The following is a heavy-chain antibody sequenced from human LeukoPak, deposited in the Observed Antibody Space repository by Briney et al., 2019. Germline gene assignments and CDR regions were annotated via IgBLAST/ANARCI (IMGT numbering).Heavy chain of an antibody. CDR1: GGSFSGYY. J-gene: IGHJ5*02. CDR2: INHSGST. V-gene: IGHV4-34*01. Sequence: PSETLSLTCAVYGGSFSGYYWSWIRQPPGKGLEWIGEINHSGSTNYNPSLKSRVTISVDTSKNQFSLKLSSVTAVDTAVYYCASGGARYYYWSARSWFDPCWRETLVIVSS. D-gene: IGHD3-9*01. CDR3: ASGGARYYYWSARSWFDP.